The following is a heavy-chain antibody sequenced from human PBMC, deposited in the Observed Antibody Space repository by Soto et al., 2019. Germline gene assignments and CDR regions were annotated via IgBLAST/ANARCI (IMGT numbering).Heavy chain of an antibody. V-gene: IGHV3-9*01. CDR3: AKSTGGTANGMGV. Sequence: EVQVVESGGGLVQPGRSLRLSCAASGFRFDDYAMHWVRQAPGQGLEGVSGISWNSGTIGYADSVKGRFTISRDNAKNSLYLQINSLRAEDTALYYCAKSTGGTANGMGVWGQGTTVTVSS. J-gene: IGHJ6*02. D-gene: IGHD2-8*02. CDR1: GFRFDDYA. CDR2: ISWNSGTI.